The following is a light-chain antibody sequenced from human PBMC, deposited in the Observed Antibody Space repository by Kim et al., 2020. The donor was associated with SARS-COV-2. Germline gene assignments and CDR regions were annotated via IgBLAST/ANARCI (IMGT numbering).Light chain of an antibody. CDR3: QQHNNWPPLT. CDR1: QSVSSN. CDR2: GAS. Sequence: SPGERATLSCRASQSVSSNSAWYQQKPGQAPRLLIYGASTRATGIPARFSGSGSGTEFTLTISSLQSEDFAVYYCQQHNNWPPLTFGGGTKVDIK. J-gene: IGKJ4*01. V-gene: IGKV3-15*01.